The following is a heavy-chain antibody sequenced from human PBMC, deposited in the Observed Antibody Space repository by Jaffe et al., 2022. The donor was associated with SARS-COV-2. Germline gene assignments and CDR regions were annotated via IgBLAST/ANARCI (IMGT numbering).Heavy chain of an antibody. J-gene: IGHJ2*01. CDR3: ARGREAIAAAGIWYFDL. CDR1: GYTFTSYD. V-gene: IGHV1-8*01. CDR2: MNPNSGNT. D-gene: IGHD6-13*01. Sequence: QVQLVQSGAEVKKPGASVKVSCKASGYTFTSYDINWVRQATGQGLEWMGWMNPNSGNTGYAQKFQGRVTMTRNTSISTAYMELSSLRSEDTAVYYCARGREAIAAAGIWYFDLWGRGTLVTVSS.